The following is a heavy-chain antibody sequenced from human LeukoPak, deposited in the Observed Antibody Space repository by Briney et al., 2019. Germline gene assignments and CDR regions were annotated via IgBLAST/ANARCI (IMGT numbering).Heavy chain of an antibody. CDR2: ISDSGAM. V-gene: IGHV3-48*01. CDR1: GFTFSTYS. CDR3: ARDGGYRGYDADC. J-gene: IGHJ4*02. Sequence: GGSLRLSCAASGFTFSTYSMKWVRQAPGKGMEWVSYISDSGAMYYADSVRGRFTISRENAQNSLFLQMNSLRAEDTAVYYCARDGGYRGYDADCWGQGTLVTVSS. D-gene: IGHD5-12*01.